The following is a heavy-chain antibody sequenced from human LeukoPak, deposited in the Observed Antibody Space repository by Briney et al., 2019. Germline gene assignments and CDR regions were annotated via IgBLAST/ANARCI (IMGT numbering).Heavy chain of an antibody. CDR1: GGSISSGSYY. D-gene: IGHD6-13*01. J-gene: IGHJ2*01. V-gene: IGHV4-61*02. CDR3: ARDRIAAAADYWYFDL. CDR2: IYTSGST. Sequence: SETLSLTCTVSGGSISSGSYYWSWIRQPAGTGLEWIGRIYTSGSTNYNPSLKSRVTISVDTSKNQFSLKLSSVAAADTAVYYCARDRIAAAADYWYFDLWGRGTLVTVSS.